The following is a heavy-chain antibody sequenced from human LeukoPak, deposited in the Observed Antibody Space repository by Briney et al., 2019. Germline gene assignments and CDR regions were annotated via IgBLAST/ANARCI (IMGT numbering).Heavy chain of an antibody. CDR2: ACGSDTNT. J-gene: IGHJ4*02. V-gene: IGHV3-23*01. Sequence: GGSLRLSCSASGFTFSTYAMSWVRQVPGKGLEWVSSACGSDTNTYYADSVKGRFTISRDNSKNTLYVQMNSLRAEDTAVYYCAKVRDGGKVLGYCSGGSCYAAYWGQGTLVTVSS. D-gene: IGHD2-15*01. CDR3: AKVRDGGKVLGYCSGGSCYAAY. CDR1: GFTFSTYA.